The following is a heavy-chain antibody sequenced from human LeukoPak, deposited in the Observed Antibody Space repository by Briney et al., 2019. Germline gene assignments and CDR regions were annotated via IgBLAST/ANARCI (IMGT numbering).Heavy chain of an antibody. Sequence: PSETLSLTCPVSGGSISTYYWSWIRQPPGKGLEWIGYMYHSGSTNYNPSLKSRVTISVDTSKNQFSLKLSSVTAADTAVYYCAVWHYDRYYWGQGTLVTVSS. CDR2: MYHSGST. CDR3: AVWHYDRYY. J-gene: IGHJ4*02. CDR1: GGSISTYY. D-gene: IGHD3-22*01. V-gene: IGHV4-59*01.